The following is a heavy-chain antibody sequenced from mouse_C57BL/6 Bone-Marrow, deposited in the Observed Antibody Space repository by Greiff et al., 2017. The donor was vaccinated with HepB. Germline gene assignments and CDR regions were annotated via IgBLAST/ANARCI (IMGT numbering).Heavy chain of an antibody. CDR1: GYTFTSYW. V-gene: IGHV1-5*01. Sequence: EVQLQQSGTVLARPGASVKMSCKTSGYTFTSYWMHWVKQRPGQGLEWIGAIYPGNSDTSYNQKFKGKAKLTAVTSASTAYMELSSLTNEDSAVYYCTRERGLLLRFAYWGQGTLVTVSA. D-gene: IGHD1-1*01. CDR2: IYPGNSDT. J-gene: IGHJ3*01. CDR3: TRERGLLLRFAY.